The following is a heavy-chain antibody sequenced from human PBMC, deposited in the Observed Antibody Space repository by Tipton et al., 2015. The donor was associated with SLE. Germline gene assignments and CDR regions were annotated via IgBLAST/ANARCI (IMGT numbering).Heavy chain of an antibody. Sequence: TLSLTCTVSSGSISSGSGSYYWCWIRQPAGKGLEWLGHIYTSGSTNHNPSLQSRVTISVDTSQNQFSLKLSSVTAADTAVDYCARRRGASGLFDSWGQGIMVTVSS. CDR3: ARRRGASGLFDS. D-gene: IGHD3-10*01. CDR1: SGSISSGSGSYY. V-gene: IGHV4-61*09. CDR2: IYTSGST. J-gene: IGHJ4*02.